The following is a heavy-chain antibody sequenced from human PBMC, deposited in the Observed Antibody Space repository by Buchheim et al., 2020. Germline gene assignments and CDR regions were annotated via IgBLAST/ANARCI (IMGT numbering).Heavy chain of an antibody. CDR2: IYNSGNT. Sequence: QVRLQESGPRLVKPSETLSLTCTVSGDSISTKYWTWIRQPPGKGLEGIGYIYNSGNTKYNPSLKSRVTISVDTSNNKFSLKVNSVTAADTAVYYCARFQHQGRGWFDPWGQGIL. D-gene: IGHD3-10*01. V-gene: IGHV4-59*01. CDR3: ARFQHQGRGWFDP. J-gene: IGHJ5*02. CDR1: GDSISTKY.